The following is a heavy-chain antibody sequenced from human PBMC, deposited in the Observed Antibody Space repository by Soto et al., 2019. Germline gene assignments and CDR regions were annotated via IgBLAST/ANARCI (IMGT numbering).Heavy chain of an antibody. CDR2: ISTSSGNT. D-gene: IGHD3-22*01. CDR3: ARDRDYYDCGGY. CDR1: GYTFSNHG. V-gene: IGHV1-18*01. J-gene: IGHJ4*02. Sequence: QVQLVQSGADVKKPGASVVVSCKTSGYTFSNHGVSWVRQAPGQGLEWMGWISTSSGNTNYAQKLQGRVTMTTDKSTSTAYMELRSLRSDDTAVYFCARDRDYYDCGGYWGQGTLVTVSS.